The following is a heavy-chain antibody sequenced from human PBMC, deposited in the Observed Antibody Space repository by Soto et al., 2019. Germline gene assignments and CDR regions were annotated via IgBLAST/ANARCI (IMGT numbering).Heavy chain of an antibody. V-gene: IGHV4-34*01. Sequence: SETLSLTCAVYGGSFSGYYWSWIRQPPGKGLEWIGEINHSGSTNYNPSLKSRVTISVDTSKNQFSLKLNSVTAADTAVYYCTRHEGGAAADRPLDYWGQGTMVTVS. CDR2: INHSGST. D-gene: IGHD6-13*01. CDR3: TRHEGGAAADRPLDY. CDR1: GGSFSGYY. J-gene: IGHJ4*02.